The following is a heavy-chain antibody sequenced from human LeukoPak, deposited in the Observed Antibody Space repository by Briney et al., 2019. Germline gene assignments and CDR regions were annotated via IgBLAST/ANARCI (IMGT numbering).Heavy chain of an antibody. V-gene: IGHV4-59*08. D-gene: IGHD3-22*01. CDR2: IYYSGST. CDR3: ASYTMKSDY. Sequence: PSETLSLTCTVSGGSISSYYWNWIRQPPGKGLEWIGYIYYSGSTYYNPSLKSRVTISVDTSKNQFSLKLSSVTAADTAVYYCASYTMKSDYWGQGTLVTVSS. CDR1: GGSISSYY. J-gene: IGHJ4*02.